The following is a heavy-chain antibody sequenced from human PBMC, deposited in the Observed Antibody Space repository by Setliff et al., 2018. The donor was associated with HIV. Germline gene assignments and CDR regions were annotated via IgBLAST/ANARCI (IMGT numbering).Heavy chain of an antibody. Sequence: SETLSLTCTVSGGSISTYYWSWIRQPAGKGLEWIGRVSTSGSTKYNPSLKSRVTMSLDTSKNQFSLRLSSVTAADTAVYYCARTRGYTYGYIDFWGQGTLVTVSS. V-gene: IGHV4-4*07. D-gene: IGHD5-18*01. CDR3: ARTRGYTYGYIDF. CDR1: GGSISTYY. CDR2: VSTSGST. J-gene: IGHJ4*02.